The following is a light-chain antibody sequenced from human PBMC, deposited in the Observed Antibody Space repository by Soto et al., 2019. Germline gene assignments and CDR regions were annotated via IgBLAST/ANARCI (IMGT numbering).Light chain of an antibody. Sequence: DIQMTQSPSSLSASLGDRVTITCRASQSISRYLNWYQQKPGKAPKLLIYKASTLKSGVPSRFSGSGSGTEFTLTISSLQPDDFATYYCQQYNNYWTFGQGTKVDIK. V-gene: IGKV1-5*03. J-gene: IGKJ1*01. CDR2: KAS. CDR3: QQYNNYWT. CDR1: QSISRY.